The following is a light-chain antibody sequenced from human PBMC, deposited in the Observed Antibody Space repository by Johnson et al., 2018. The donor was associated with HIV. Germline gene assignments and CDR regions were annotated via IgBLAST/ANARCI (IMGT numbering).Light chain of an antibody. CDR1: SSNIGNNY. CDR2: DNN. CDR3: GTWDSSLSAVV. V-gene: IGLV1-51*01. J-gene: IGLJ1*01. Sequence: QSVLTQPPSVSAAPGQKVTISCSGSSSNIGNNYVSWYQQLQGTAPKLLIYDNNKRPSGIPDRFSGSKSGTSATVGITGLQTGDEADYYCGTWDSSLSAVVFGTGTKVTVL.